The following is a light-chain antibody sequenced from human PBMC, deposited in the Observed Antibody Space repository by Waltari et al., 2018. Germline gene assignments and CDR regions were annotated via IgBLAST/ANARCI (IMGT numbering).Light chain of an antibody. V-gene: IGLV2-14*01. CDR3: SSYTSSSTYV. Sequence: QSALTQPASVSGSPGQSITISCTGTSSDVCCYNYVSWYQQHPGKDPKLMIYDVSKRPSGVSNRFSGSKSGNTASLTISGLQAEDEADYYCSSYTSSSTYVFGTGTKVTVL. J-gene: IGLJ1*01. CDR1: SSDVCCYNY. CDR2: DVS.